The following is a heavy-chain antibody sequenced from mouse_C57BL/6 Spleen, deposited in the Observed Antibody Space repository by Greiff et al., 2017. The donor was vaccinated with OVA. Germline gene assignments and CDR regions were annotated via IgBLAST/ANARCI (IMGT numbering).Heavy chain of an antibody. CDR3: AREEYYGSSPYYAMDY. Sequence: EVQLQESGPGLVKPSQSLSLTCSVTGYSITSGYYWNWIRQFPGNKLEWMGYISYDGSNNYNPSLKNRISITRDTSKNQFFLKLNSVTTEDTATYYCAREEYYGSSPYYAMDYWGQGTSVTVSS. D-gene: IGHD1-1*01. CDR2: ISYDGSN. J-gene: IGHJ4*01. CDR1: GYSITSGYY. V-gene: IGHV3-6*01.